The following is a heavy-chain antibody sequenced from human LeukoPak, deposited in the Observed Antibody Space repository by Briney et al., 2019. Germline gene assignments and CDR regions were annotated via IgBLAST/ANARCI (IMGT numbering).Heavy chain of an antibody. V-gene: IGHV4-59*08. CDR3: ARVSSYCSGGSCYSRSDAFDI. D-gene: IGHD2-15*01. CDR1: GGSISSYY. J-gene: IGHJ3*02. Sequence: SETLSLTCTVSGGSISSYYWSWIRQPPGKGLEWIGYIYYSGSTNYNPSLKSRVTISVDTSKNQFSLKLSSVTAADTAVYYCARVSSYCSGGSCYSRSDAFDIWGQGTMVTVSS. CDR2: IYYSGST.